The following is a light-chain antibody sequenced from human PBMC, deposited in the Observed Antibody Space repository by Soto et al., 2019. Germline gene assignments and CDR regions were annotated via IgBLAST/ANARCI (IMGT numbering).Light chain of an antibody. CDR2: EVS. CDR1: SSDVGGYNY. V-gene: IGLV2-14*01. J-gene: IGLJ1*01. Sequence: QSALTQPASVSGSPGQSITISCTGTSSDVGGYNYVSWYQQHPGKAPKLMIYEVSNRPSGVSNRFSGSKSGNTASLTISGLRAEDEADYYCSSYAGSSSSVFGTGTKVTVL. CDR3: SSYAGSSSSV.